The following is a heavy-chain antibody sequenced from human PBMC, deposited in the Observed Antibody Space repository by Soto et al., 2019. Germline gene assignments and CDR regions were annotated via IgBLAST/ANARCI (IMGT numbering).Heavy chain of an antibody. CDR3: AREYDYVWGSYLLKSYNWFDP. CDR2: IYTSGST. V-gene: IGHV4-4*07. J-gene: IGHJ5*02. Sequence: SETLSLTCTVSGGSISSYYWSWIRQPAGKGLEWIGRIYTSGSTNYNPSLKSRVTMSVDTSKNQFSLKLSSVTAAATAVYYCAREYDYVWGSYLLKSYNWFDPWGQGTLVTVSS. CDR1: GGSISSYY. D-gene: IGHD3-16*02.